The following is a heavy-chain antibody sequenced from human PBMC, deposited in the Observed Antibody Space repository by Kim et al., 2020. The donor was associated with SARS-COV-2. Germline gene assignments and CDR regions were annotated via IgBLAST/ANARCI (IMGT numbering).Heavy chain of an antibody. CDR3: AKGLLMVINYYYYGMDV. J-gene: IGHJ6*02. Sequence: GGSLRLSCAASGFTFSSYAMSWVRQAPGKGLEWVSAISGSGGSTYYADSVKGRFTISRDNSKNTLYLQMNSLRAEDTAVYYCAKGLLMVINYYYYGMDVWGQGTTVTVSS. CDR1: GFTFSSYA. D-gene: IGHD3-22*01. CDR2: ISGSGGST. V-gene: IGHV3-23*01.